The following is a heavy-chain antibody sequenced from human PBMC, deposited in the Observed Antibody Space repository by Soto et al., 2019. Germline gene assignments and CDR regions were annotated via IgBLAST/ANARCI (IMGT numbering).Heavy chain of an antibody. CDR1: GGSVTSEHYY. V-gene: IGHV4-61*03. J-gene: IGHJ4*02. CDR2: YFYTGST. CDR3: AGGTDGKKVAY. Sequence: SETLSLTCTVSGGSVTSEHYYWNWIRQPPGKGLEWIGYYFYTGSTNYNPSLESRLTMSVDVSKNHFSLRLNSVTAADTAVYYCAGGTDGKKVAYWGQGALVTVSS. D-gene: IGHD5-12*01.